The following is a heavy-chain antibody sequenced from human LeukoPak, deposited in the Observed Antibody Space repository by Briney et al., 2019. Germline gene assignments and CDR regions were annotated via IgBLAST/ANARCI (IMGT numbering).Heavy chain of an antibody. V-gene: IGHV1-69*13. CDR2: IIPIFGAA. CDR1: GGTFRNYV. J-gene: IGHJ3*02. D-gene: IGHD1-26*01. Sequence: SVKVSCKASGGTFRNYVISWVRQAPGQGLEWMGGIIPIFGAANYGQSSQGRVTITADESTNTAYMELSSLRSDDTAVYYCAREDSGSYRWDAFDIWGQGTMVTVSS. CDR3: AREDSGSYRWDAFDI.